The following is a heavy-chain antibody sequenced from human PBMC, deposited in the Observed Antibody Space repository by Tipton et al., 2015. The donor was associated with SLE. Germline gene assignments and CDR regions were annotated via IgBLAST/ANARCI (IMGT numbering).Heavy chain of an antibody. CDR1: GASINSNF. CDR3: ARVYYYKYFDY. CDR2: IYYSGST. J-gene: IGHJ4*02. D-gene: IGHD3-10*01. Sequence: TLSLTCTVSGASINSNFWSWIRQPPGKGLEWIGYIYYSGSTNYNPSLKSRVTISVDTSKNQFSLKLSSVTAADTAVYYCARVYYYKYFDYWGQGTLVTVSS. V-gene: IGHV4-59*07.